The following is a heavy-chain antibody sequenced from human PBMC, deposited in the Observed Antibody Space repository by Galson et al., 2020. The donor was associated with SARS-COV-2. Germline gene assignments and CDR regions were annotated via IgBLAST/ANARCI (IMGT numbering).Heavy chain of an antibody. D-gene: IGHD1-26*01. CDR2: INGDGNST. Sequence: GGSLRLSCAASGFTFSTFWMHWVRQAPGKGLVWVSRINGDGNSTSYADSVNGRFTISRDNAKNTLYLQMNSLRVEDTAVYYCTATRAYWGQGILVTVSS. CDR3: TATRAY. V-gene: IGHV3-74*01. CDR1: GFTFSTFW. J-gene: IGHJ4*02.